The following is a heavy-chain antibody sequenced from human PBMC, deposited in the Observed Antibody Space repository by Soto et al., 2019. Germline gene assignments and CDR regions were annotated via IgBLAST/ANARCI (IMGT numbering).Heavy chain of an antibody. CDR3: ARDVWGSYYYGMGV. V-gene: IGHV3-33*01. CDR2: IWYDGSNK. D-gene: IGHD3-16*01. J-gene: IGHJ6*02. Sequence: PGGSLRLSCAASGFTFSSYGMHWVRQAPGKGLEWVAVIWYDGSNKYYADSVKGRFTISRDNSKNTLYLQMNSLRAEDTAVYYCARDVWGSYYYGMGVWGQGTTVTVSS. CDR1: GFTFSSYG.